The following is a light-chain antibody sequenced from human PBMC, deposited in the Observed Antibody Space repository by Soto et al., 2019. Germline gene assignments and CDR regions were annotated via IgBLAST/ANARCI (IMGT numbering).Light chain of an antibody. CDR3: CSSAGSYTWV. Sequence: QSALTQPRSVSGSPGQSVTISCTGTSSDVGGYNYVSWYQQHPGKAPNLMIYDVSKRPSGVPDRFSGSKSANTASLTISGLQAEAEADYYCCSSAGSYTWVFGGGTKLTVL. CDR1: SSDVGGYNY. V-gene: IGLV2-11*01. CDR2: DVS. J-gene: IGLJ3*02.